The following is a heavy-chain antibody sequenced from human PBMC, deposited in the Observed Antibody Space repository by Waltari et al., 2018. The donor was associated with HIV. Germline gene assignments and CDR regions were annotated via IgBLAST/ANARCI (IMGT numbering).Heavy chain of an antibody. J-gene: IGHJ6*02. D-gene: IGHD3-3*01. CDR2: IYTSGST. Sequence: QVQLQESGPGLVKPSQTLSLTCTVSGGSISSGSYYWSWIRPPAGKGLEWNGRIYTSGSTNYHPSRKSRVTISGDTSKNQFSLKLSSVTAADTAVYYCAREGKEDYDFWSGYFFGMDVWGQGTTVTVSS. V-gene: IGHV4-61*02. CDR3: AREGKEDYDFWSGYFFGMDV. CDR1: GGSISSGSYY.